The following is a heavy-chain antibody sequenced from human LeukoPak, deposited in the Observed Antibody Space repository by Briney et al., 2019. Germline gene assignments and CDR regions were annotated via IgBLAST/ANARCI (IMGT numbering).Heavy chain of an antibody. Sequence: GGSLRLSCVASGFTFSSYGMHWVRQAPGKGLEWVAVISYDGSNKYYADSVKGRFTISRDNSKNTLYLQMNSLRAEDTAVYYCAKDLFRYGSGSNYYYYGMDVWGQGTTVTVSS. CDR2: ISYDGSNK. D-gene: IGHD3-10*01. CDR1: GFTFSSYG. CDR3: AKDLFRYGSGSNYYYYGMDV. V-gene: IGHV3-30*18. J-gene: IGHJ6*02.